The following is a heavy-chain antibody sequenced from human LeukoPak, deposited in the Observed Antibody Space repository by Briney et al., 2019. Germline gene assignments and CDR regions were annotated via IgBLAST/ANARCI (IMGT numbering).Heavy chain of an antibody. CDR2: IGGSGDYT. J-gene: IGHJ4*02. CDR1: GFSFSNYA. CDR3: AKDPYQTYRETGSARPDY. V-gene: IGHV3-23*01. D-gene: IGHD3-10*01. Sequence: GSLRLTCAASGFSFSNYAMTWVRQPPGKGLEWVSSIGGSGDYTNYADSVKGRFTISRDNSKNTLYLLMNSLRAEDTALYYCAKDPYQTYRETGSARPDYWGQGTLVTVSS.